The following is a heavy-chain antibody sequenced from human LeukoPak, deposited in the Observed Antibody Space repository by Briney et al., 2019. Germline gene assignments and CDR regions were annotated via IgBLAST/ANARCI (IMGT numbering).Heavy chain of an antibody. CDR1: GFTFSSYA. V-gene: IGHV3-30*18. Sequence: PGGSLRLSCAASGFTFSSYAMHWVRQAPGKGLEWVALISYDGSNIYYADSVKGRFTLSRDNSKNTVYVQMNSLRAEDTAVYHCAKNVDSRFYYYGMDVWGQRTTVTVSS. CDR2: ISYDGSNI. CDR3: AKNVDSRFYYYGMDV. J-gene: IGHJ6*02.